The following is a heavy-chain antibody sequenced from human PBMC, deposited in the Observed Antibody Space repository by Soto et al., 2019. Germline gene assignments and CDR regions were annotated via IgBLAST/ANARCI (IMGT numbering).Heavy chain of an antibody. D-gene: IGHD3-22*01. CDR3: AREMGDSSGYYSEEDAFDI. CDR1: GGSISSSNG. J-gene: IGHJ3*02. V-gene: IGHV4-4*02. Sequence: PSETLSLTCAVSGGSISSSNGWSWVRQPPGKGLEWIGEIYPSGSTNYNPSLKSRVTISVDKSKNQISLKLSSVTAADTAVYYCAREMGDSSGYYSEEDAFDIWGQGTMVTVSS. CDR2: IYPSGST.